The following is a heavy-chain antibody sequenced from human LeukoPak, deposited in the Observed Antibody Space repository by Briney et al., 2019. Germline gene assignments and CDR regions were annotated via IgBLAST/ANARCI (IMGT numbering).Heavy chain of an antibody. V-gene: IGHV4-30-2*01. Sequence: SETLSLTCAVSGGSISSGGYSWSWIRQPPGKGREGIGYIDDSGSTYYNPSLKSRVTISVDRAKNQFSLKLSSVPAADTAVYYYARARFLEWFFDSWGEGTL. CDR1: GGSISSGGYS. CDR2: IDDSGST. D-gene: IGHD3-3*01. J-gene: IGHJ4*02. CDR3: ARARFLEWFFDS.